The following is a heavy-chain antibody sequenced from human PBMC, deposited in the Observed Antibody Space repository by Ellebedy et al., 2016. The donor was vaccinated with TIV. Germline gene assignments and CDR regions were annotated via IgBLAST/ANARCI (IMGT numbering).Heavy chain of an antibody. D-gene: IGHD3-10*01. CDR3: AKETNYYGNNYFDY. CDR2: ISCDGDST. Sequence: GESLKISCAASGFTFDEYAMHWVRQAPGKGLEWVSLISCDGDSTYYADSVKGRFTISRDNSKNSLYLQMNRLRTEDTTLYYCAKETNYYGNNYFDYWGQGTLVTVSP. J-gene: IGHJ4*02. V-gene: IGHV3-43*02. CDR1: GFTFDEYA.